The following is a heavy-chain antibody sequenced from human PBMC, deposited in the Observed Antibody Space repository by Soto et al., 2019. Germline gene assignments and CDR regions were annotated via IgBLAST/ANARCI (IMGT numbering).Heavy chain of an antibody. CDR3: ARRTGLSYSD. V-gene: IGHV5-51*01. D-gene: IGHD2-21*01. J-gene: IGHJ4*02. Sequence: PGESLKISCKGSGYSFNTYWIGWVRQMPGKGLEWMGVIYPDDSDIRYSPSFQGQVTISADKSISTAYLQWSSLKASDSGIYYCARRTGLSYSDWGKGTLVTVSS. CDR1: GYSFNTYW. CDR2: IYPDDSDI.